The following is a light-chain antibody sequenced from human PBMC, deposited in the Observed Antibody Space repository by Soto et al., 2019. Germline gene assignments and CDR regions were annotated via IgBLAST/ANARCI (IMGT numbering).Light chain of an antibody. CDR1: QSVLFGAYNKNY. CDR3: QQYYRVPFP. Sequence: DIVLTQSPDSLSVSLGERATINCKSSQSVLFGAYNKNYLAWYQQKSGQPPRLLIFWASTRESGVPDRFSGSGSETDFTLTIDNLQAEDVAVYYCQQYYRVPFPFGPGTRVDLK. V-gene: IGKV4-1*01. J-gene: IGKJ3*01. CDR2: WAS.